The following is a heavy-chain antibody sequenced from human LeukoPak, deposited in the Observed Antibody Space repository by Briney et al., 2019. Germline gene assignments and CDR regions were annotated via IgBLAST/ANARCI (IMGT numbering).Heavy chain of an antibody. CDR2: INQDRSQK. Sequence: GGSLRLSCAASGFTFRSYWMSWVRQAPRKGLEWVANINQDRSQKYYVDSVRGRFTISRDNAKSSLFLQMNSLRAEDTAVYYCARDRGYGSGSYYIRVFDYWGQGTLVTVSS. D-gene: IGHD3-10*01. CDR3: ARDRGYGSGSYYIRVFDY. J-gene: IGHJ4*02. CDR1: GFTFRSYW. V-gene: IGHV3-7*03.